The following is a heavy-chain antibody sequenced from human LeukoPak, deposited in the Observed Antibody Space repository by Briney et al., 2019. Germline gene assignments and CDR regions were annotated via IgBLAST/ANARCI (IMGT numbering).Heavy chain of an antibody. D-gene: IGHD3-10*01. CDR3: AAVRFGELFYFDY. CDR1: GFTFSSYS. Sequence: PGRSLRLSCAASGFTFSSYSMNWVRQAPGKGLEWVSSISSSSSYIYYADSVKGRFTISRDNAKNSLYLQINSLRAEDTAVYYCAAVRFGELFYFDYWGQGTLVTVSS. CDR2: ISSSSSYI. V-gene: IGHV3-21*01. J-gene: IGHJ4*02.